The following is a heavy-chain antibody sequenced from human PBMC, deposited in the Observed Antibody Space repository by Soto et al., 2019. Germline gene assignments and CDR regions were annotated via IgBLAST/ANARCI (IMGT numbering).Heavy chain of an antibody. CDR2: IYYDGNNK. Sequence: QVQLVESGGGVVQPGRSLRLSCAASGFTFSAYGMHWVRQAPGKGLEWLAMIYYDGNNKYYADSVEGRFTISRDNSKSTLYLQMSSLRAEDTAVYYCARVGGTVTSDYWGQGTLVTVSS. CDR1: GFTFSAYG. V-gene: IGHV3-33*01. D-gene: IGHD4-17*01. CDR3: ARVGGTVTSDY. J-gene: IGHJ4*02.